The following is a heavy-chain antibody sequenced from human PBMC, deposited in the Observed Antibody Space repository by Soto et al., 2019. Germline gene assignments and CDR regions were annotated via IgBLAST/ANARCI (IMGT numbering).Heavy chain of an antibody. D-gene: IGHD2-21*02. CDR1: GYTFTSYY. Sequence: GASVKVSCKASGYTFTSYYMHWVRQAPGQGLEWMGIINPSGGSTSYAQKFQGRVTMTRDTSTSTVYMELSSLRSEDTAVYYCARDLPHIVVVTAILRLANYYYYGMDVWGQGTTVTVSS. J-gene: IGHJ6*02. V-gene: IGHV1-46*01. CDR2: INPSGGST. CDR3: ARDLPHIVVVTAILRLANYYYYGMDV.